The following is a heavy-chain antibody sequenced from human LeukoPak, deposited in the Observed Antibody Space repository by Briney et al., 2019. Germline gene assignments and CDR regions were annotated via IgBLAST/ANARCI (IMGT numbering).Heavy chain of an antibody. D-gene: IGHD3-10*01. V-gene: IGHV4-4*07. CDR3: ARGRRIHDGSGSYYVQRGFDY. Sequence: SETLSLTCTVPGGSISSYYWSWIRQPAGKGLEWIGRIYTSGSTNYNPSLKSRVTMSVDTSKNQFSLKLSSVTAADTAVYYCARGRRIHDGSGSYYVQRGFDYWGQGTLVTVSS. CDR1: GGSISSYY. CDR2: IYTSGST. J-gene: IGHJ4*02.